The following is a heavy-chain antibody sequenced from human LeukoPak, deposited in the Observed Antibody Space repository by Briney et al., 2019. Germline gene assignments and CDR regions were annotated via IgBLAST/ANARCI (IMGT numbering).Heavy chain of an antibody. CDR1: AFSVSSNY. CDR3: ARVASTSPYFYGMDV. J-gene: IGHJ6*02. Sequence: GGSLRLSCAASAFSVSSNYMSWVRQAPGKGLEWVSVIYSGGSTYYADSVKGRFTISRGKSKNTVYLQMNSLSAEDTAIYYCARVASTSPYFYGMDVWGQGTTVTVSS. V-gene: IGHV3-53*01. CDR2: IYSGGST.